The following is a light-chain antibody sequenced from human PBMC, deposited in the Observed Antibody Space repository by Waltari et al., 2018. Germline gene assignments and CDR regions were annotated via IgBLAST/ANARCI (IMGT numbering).Light chain of an antibody. CDR1: QSVASSY. CDR3: QQYGRSLT. V-gene: IGKV3-20*01. J-gene: IGKJ4*01. CDR2: GSS. Sequence: SCRASQSVASSYLGCYQQKPGQAPRLLIFGSSKRATGIPDRFSGSWSGTDFTLTINGVEPEDFAVYYCQQYGRSLTFGGGTKVEI.